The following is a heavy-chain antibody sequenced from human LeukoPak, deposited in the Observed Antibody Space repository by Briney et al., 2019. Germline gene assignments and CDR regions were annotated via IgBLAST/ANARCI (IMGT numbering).Heavy chain of an antibody. CDR1: GYTFNGYY. D-gene: IGHD6-6*01. CDR2: NNPNSGIT. J-gene: IGHJ6*03. CDR3: ARASGSDSSVKSYYYMGV. Sequence: AAVKVSCKASGYTFNGYYIHRVRQAPGQGPEWMGWNNPNSGITKYAQNFQGRVTMTRDTSISTAYMELSSLISDDTAVYYCARASGSDSSVKSYYYMGVWGTGTTVTVSS. V-gene: IGHV1-2*02.